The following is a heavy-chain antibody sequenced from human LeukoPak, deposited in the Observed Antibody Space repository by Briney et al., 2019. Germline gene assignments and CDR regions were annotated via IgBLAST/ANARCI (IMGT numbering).Heavy chain of an antibody. Sequence: GGSLRLSCAASGFTFTNYWMSWVRQAPGKGLELVANIKQDRSEKYYVDSVKGRFTISRDNSKNTLYLQMNSLGAEDTAVYYCAKSLYYYDSSGQSRWGQGTLVTVSS. CDR1: GFTFTNYW. D-gene: IGHD3-22*01. CDR3: AKSLYYYDSSGQSR. V-gene: IGHV3-7*03. CDR2: IKQDRSEK. J-gene: IGHJ4*02.